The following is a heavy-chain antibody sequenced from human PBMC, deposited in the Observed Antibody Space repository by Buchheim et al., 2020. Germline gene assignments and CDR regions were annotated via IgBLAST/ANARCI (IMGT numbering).Heavy chain of an antibody. CDR1: GFTFSSYW. D-gene: IGHD3-22*01. J-gene: IGHJ4*02. CDR2: IKQDGSEK. V-gene: IGHV3-7*03. Sequence: EVQLVESGGGLVQPGGSLRLSCAASGFTFSSYWMSWVRQAPGKGLEWVANIKQDGSEKYYVDSVRGRFTISRDNAKNSLYLQMNSLRAEDTAVYYCARAYYDSSGYYGYYFDYWGQGTL. CDR3: ARAYYDSSGYYGYYFDY.